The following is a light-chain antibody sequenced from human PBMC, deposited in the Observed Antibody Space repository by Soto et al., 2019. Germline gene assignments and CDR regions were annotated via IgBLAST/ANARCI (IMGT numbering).Light chain of an antibody. Sequence: DIVLTQSPDTLSLSPGDRATLSCRASQTVNSKSLAWYQQKPGQAPRLLIYGATNGATGIPDRFSGSGSGTDFTLTISSLEPEDFAVYYCQQRSNWGTFGQGTRLEIK. J-gene: IGKJ5*01. CDR3: QQRSNWGT. V-gene: IGKV3D-20*02. CDR2: GAT. CDR1: QTVNSKS.